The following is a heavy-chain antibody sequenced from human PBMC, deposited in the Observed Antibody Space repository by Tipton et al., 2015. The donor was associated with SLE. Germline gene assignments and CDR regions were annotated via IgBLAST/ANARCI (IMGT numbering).Heavy chain of an antibody. CDR2: ITSSGHNT. V-gene: IGHV3-48*03. CDR1: GFTFSDYE. CDR3: ARIYSSSSGKGMDV. D-gene: IGHD6-6*01. Sequence: SLRLSCAASGFTFSDYEMNWVRQAPGKGLEWVSYITSSGHNTYYADSLKGRFTISRDNAKNSLYLQMNSLRAEDTAVYYCARIYSSSSGKGMDVWGQGTTVTVSS. J-gene: IGHJ6*02.